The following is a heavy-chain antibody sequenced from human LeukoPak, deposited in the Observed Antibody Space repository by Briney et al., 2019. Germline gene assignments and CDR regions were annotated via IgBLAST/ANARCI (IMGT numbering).Heavy chain of an antibody. D-gene: IGHD2-8*01. CDR3: ARHRMGRGWFGP. V-gene: IGHV4-30-2*01. J-gene: IGHJ5*02. CDR1: GGSISSGGYY. CDR2: IYHSGST. Sequence: PSQTLSLTCTVSGGSISSGGYYWSWIRQPPGKGLEWIGYIYHSGSTYYNPSLKSRVTISVDTSKNQFSLKLSSVTAADTAVYYCARHRMGRGWFGPWGQGTLVTVSS.